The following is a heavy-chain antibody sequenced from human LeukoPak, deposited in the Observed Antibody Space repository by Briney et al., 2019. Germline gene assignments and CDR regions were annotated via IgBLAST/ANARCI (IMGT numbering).Heavy chain of an antibody. D-gene: IGHD3-9*01. Sequence: ASVKVSCKASGYTFTSYGISWVRQAPGQGLEWMGWISAYNGNTNYAQKLQGRVTLTTDTSTSTAYMELRSLRSDDTAVYYCARELRYFDPPDVWGQGTTVTVSS. CDR3: ARELRYFDPPDV. J-gene: IGHJ6*02. CDR1: GYTFTSYG. V-gene: IGHV1-18*01. CDR2: ISAYNGNT.